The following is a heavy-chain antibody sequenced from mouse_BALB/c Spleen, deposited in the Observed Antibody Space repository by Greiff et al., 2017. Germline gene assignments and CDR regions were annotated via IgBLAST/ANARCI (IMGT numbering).Heavy chain of an antibody. CDR3: ARGGRYDGTGYYAMDY. V-gene: IGHV1-14*01. CDR1: GYTFTSYV. CDR2: INPYNDGT. J-gene: IGHJ4*01. D-gene: IGHD2-14*01. Sequence: EVQLQQSGPELVKPGASVKMSCKASGYTFTSYVMHWVKQKPGPGLEWIGYINPYNDGTKYNEKFKGKATLTSDKSSSTAYMELSSLTSEDSAVSYCARGGRYDGTGYYAMDYWGQGTSVTVSS.